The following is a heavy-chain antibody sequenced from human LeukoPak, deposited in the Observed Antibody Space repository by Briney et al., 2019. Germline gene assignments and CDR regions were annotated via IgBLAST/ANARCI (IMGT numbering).Heavy chain of an antibody. CDR3: ARDRGRGADY. CDR1: GFTFSSYS. J-gene: IGHJ4*02. V-gene: IGHV3-21*04. Sequence: PGGSLRLSCAASGFTFSSYSMNWVRQAPGKGLEWVSSISSSSSYIYYADSVKGRFTISRDNSKNTLYLQMNSLRAEDTAVYYCARDRGRGADYWGQGTLVTVSS. D-gene: IGHD3-16*01. CDR2: ISSSSSYI.